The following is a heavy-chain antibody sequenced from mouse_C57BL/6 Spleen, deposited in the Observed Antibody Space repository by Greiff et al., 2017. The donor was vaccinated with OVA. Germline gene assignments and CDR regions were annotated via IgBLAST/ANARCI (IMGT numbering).Heavy chain of an antibody. CDR3: ARDAGGDFDY. V-gene: IGHV7-1*01. Sequence: DVKLVESGGGLVQSGRSLRLSCATSGFTFSDFYMEWVRQAPGKGLEWIAASRNKANDYTTEYSASVKGRFIVSRDTSQSILYLQMNALRAEDTAIYYCARDAGGDFDYWGQGTTLTVSS. CDR1: GFTFSDFY. J-gene: IGHJ2*01. CDR2: SRNKANDYTT.